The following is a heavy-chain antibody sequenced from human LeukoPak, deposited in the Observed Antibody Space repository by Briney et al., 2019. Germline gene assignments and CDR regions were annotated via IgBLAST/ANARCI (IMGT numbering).Heavy chain of an antibody. D-gene: IGHD6-13*01. V-gene: IGHV3-30*02. J-gene: IGHJ3*02. Sequence: PGGSLRLSCAASGFTFSDYSMHWVRQAPGKGLNWVAFIRYDGNNKYYADSVKGRFTISRDNSKNTLYLQMNSLRAEDTAVYYCASPSEGYTGAFDIWGQGTMVTVSS. CDR3: ASPSEGYTGAFDI. CDR2: IRYDGNNK. CDR1: GFTFSDYS.